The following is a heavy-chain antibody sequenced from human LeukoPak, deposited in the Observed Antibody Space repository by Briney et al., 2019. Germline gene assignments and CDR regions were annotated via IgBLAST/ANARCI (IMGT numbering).Heavy chain of an antibody. CDR3: ARDWALLDAFDI. V-gene: IGHV1-18*01. J-gene: IGHJ3*02. D-gene: IGHD3-16*01. CDR1: GYTFTNYG. CDR2: FSRYNGNT. Sequence: ASVKVSCKASGYTFTNYGITWVRQAPGQGLEWMGWFSRYNGNTHYAQKFQGRVTMTTDTSTSTAYMELSSLRSEDTAVYYCARDWALLDAFDIWGQGTMVTVSS.